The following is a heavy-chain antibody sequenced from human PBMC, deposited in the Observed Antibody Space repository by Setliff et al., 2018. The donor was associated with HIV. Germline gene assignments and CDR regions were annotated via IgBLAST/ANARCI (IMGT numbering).Heavy chain of an antibody. D-gene: IGHD4-17*01. J-gene: IGHJ4*02. CDR2: INPNSSDT. V-gene: IGHV1-2*02. CDR3: ARRVPPIPSGDLDY. Sequence: ASVKVSCKASGYTFTDYYIHWVRQAPGQGLEWMGWINPNSSDTNYAQKFQGRVTMTRDTSISTAYMDLSGLRSDDTAVYYCARRVPPIPSGDLDYWGQGTLVTVSS. CDR1: GYTFTDYY.